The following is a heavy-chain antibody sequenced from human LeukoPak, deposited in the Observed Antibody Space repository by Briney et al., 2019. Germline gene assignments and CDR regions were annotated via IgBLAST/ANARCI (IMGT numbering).Heavy chain of an antibody. D-gene: IGHD3-10*01. J-gene: IGHJ4*02. V-gene: IGHV3-9*01. CDR3: ARGWYYGSGADY. Sequence: GGSLGLSCAASGFTFDDYAMHWVRQAPGKGLEWVSGISWNSGSIGYADSVKGRFTISRDNAKNSLYLQMNSLRAEDTALYYCARGWYYGSGADYWGQGTLVTVSS. CDR2: ISWNSGSI. CDR1: GFTFDDYA.